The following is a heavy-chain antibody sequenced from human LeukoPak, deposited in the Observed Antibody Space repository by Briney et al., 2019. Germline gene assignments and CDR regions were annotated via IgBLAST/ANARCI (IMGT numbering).Heavy chain of an antibody. CDR3: ARDLSFGSLDF. CDR1: GFILSTHG. V-gene: IGHV3-33*01. CDR2: MWYDGSRE. D-gene: IGHD1-26*01. J-gene: IGHJ4*02. Sequence: PGGSLRLSCAASGFILSTHGMHWVRQAPGKGLEWVAGMWYDGSREDYADSVKGRFTISRDRSKNTLNLQMNSLRVEDTAMFYCARDLSFGSLDFRGQGTLVTVSS.